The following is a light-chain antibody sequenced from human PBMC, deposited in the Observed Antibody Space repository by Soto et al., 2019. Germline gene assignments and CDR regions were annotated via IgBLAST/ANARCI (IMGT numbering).Light chain of an antibody. CDR2: AAS. J-gene: IGKJ4*01. CDR3: QQYGSSPLT. V-gene: IGKV3-20*01. Sequence: EIVLTQSPGTLSLSPGERATLSCRASQSVSSNYLAWYQQKPGQAPRLLIYAASTRATGIPDRFRGGGSGTDFTLTISRLEPEDFAVYSCQQYGSSPLTFGGGTKVDIK. CDR1: QSVSSNY.